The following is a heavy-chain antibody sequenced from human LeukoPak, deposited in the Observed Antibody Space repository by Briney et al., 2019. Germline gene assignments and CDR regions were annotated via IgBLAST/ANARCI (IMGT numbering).Heavy chain of an antibody. Sequence: GGSLRLSCAASGLTLKNFAMSWVRQAPGKGLEWVSVIYSGGITYYADSVKGRFTISRDNSKNTLYLQMNSLRAEDTAVYYCALQRPLKGVWGQGTTVTVSS. J-gene: IGHJ6*02. CDR1: GLTLKNFA. CDR2: IYSGGIT. V-gene: IGHV3-66*04. CDR3: ALQRPLKGV. D-gene: IGHD1-1*01.